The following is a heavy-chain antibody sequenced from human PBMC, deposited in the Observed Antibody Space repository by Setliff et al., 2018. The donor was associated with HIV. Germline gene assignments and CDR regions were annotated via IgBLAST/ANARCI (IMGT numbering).Heavy chain of an antibody. D-gene: IGHD3-10*01. CDR2: IIPILATS. V-gene: IGHV1-69*06. CDR1: GDTFRSYA. CDR3: ARDGWDYYGSGTYPPLYYFDS. J-gene: IGHJ4*01. Sequence: SVKVSCKASGDTFRSYAISWVRQAPGQGLERMGRIIPILATSNYTQKFQGRVTITADKSTRTAYMELSSLRSEDTAVYYCARDGWDYYGSGTYPPLYYFDSWGQGTLVTVSS.